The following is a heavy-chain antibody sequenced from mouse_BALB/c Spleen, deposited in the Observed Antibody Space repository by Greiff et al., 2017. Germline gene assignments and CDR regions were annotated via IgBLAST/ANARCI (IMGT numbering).Heavy chain of an antibody. CDR3: ARWDWEGYYFDY. CDR2: INPSTGYT. D-gene: IGHD4-1*01. J-gene: IGHJ2*01. Sequence: QVQLQQSGAELAKPGASVKMSCKASGYTFTSYWMHWVKQRPGQGLEWIGYINPSTGYTEYNQKFKDKATLTADQSSSTAYMQLSSLTSEDSAVYYCARWDWEGYYFDYWGQGTTLTVSS. CDR1: GYTFTSYW. V-gene: IGHV1-7*01.